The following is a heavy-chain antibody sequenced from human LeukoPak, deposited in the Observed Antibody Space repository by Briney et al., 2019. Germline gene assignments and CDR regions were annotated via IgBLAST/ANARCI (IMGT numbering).Heavy chain of an antibody. V-gene: IGHV3-23*01. CDR2: ISGSGGST. J-gene: IGHJ3*02. D-gene: IGHD2-15*01. CDR3: AKGWGIVVVVAATNAFDI. Sequence: SPRLSCAASLFTSCIFAMSGGPDAPRRGVWCVSAISGSGGSTYYADSVKGRFTISRDNSKNTLYLQMNSLRAEDTAVYYCAKGWGIVVVVAATNAFDIWGQGTMVTVSS. CDR1: LFTSCIFA.